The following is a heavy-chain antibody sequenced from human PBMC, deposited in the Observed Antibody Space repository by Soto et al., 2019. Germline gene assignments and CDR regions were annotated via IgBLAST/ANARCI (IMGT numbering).Heavy chain of an antibody. V-gene: IGHV5-10-1*01. CDR2: XDPCXSXX. CDR3: ARQGSFAMSDY. Sequence: GESLKISCKGSGYSFTSYWISWVRQMPGKGLEWXXXXDPCXSXXXXXXSFQGHVTISADKSISTAYMQWSSLKDSDTAMYYCARQGSFAMSDYWGQGTLVTVS. D-gene: IGHD2-2*01. J-gene: IGHJ4*02. CDR1: GYSFTSYW.